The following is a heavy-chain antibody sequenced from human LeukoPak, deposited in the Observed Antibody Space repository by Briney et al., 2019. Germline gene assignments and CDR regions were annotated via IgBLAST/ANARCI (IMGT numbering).Heavy chain of an antibody. Sequence: GRSLRLSCAASGFTFSSYAMHWVRQAPGKGLEWVSVIYRGGSTYYADSVKGRFTISRDNSKNTLYFQMNSLRAEDTAVYYCARDPGYSGYDLWGQGTLVTVSS. J-gene: IGHJ4*02. V-gene: IGHV3-66*01. CDR3: ARDPGYSGYDL. CDR2: IYRGGST. CDR1: GFTFSSYA. D-gene: IGHD5-12*01.